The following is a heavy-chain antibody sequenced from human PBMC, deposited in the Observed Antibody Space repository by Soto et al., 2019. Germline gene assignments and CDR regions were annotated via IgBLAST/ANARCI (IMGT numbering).Heavy chain of an antibody. CDR1: GGSISGGGYY. Sequence: QVQLQESGPGLVQPSQTLSLSRTVSGGSISGGGYYWNWIRQLPGKGLEWIGYMYYNGNTYYNPSLQSRVTISFGTSHDQFSLRLTSVTAADTAVYFCARDGAYCSSIGCQNPFDHWGQGTLVTVSS. D-gene: IGHD2-2*01. V-gene: IGHV4-31*03. CDR2: MYYNGNT. J-gene: IGHJ4*02. CDR3: ARDGAYCSSIGCQNPFDH.